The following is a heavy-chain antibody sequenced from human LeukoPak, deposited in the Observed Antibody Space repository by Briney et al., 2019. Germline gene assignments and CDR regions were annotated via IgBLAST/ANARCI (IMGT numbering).Heavy chain of an antibody. CDR2: IGTAGDT. J-gene: IGHJ3*02. V-gene: IGHV3-13*01. Sequence: GGSLRLSCAASGFTFSSYDMHWVRQATGKGLEWVSAIGTAGDTYYPGSVKGRFTISRENAKNSLYLQMNSLRAGDTAVYYCARVVATNQWDAFDIWGQGTMVTVSS. D-gene: IGHD5-12*01. CDR3: ARVVATNQWDAFDI. CDR1: GFTFSSYD.